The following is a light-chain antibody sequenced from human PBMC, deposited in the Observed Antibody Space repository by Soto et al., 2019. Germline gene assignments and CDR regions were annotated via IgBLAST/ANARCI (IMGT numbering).Light chain of an antibody. V-gene: IGKV1-33*01. CDR1: QDISNY. J-gene: IGKJ5*01. Sequence: DIQMTQSPSSLSASLGDRVTITCQASQDISNYLNWYQQKPGKAPKLLIYDASNLETGVPSRFMGSGSGADFTFTISRMTPEDIATDYCQQYENIPTFGQGTRLEIK. CDR2: DAS. CDR3: QQYENIPT.